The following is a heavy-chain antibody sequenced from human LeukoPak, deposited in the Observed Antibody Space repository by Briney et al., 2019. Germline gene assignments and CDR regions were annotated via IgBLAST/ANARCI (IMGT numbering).Heavy chain of an antibody. V-gene: IGHV4-4*07. CDR2: IYTSGST. Sequence: SETLSLTCTVSGGSISSYYWSWIRQPAGKGLEWIARIYTSGSTNYNPSLKSRVPMSVDTSKNQFSLKLSSVTAADTAVYYCARGSGVAPRFDIWGQGTMVTVSS. CDR3: ARGSGVAPRFDI. D-gene: IGHD2-2*01. CDR1: GGSISSYY. J-gene: IGHJ3*02.